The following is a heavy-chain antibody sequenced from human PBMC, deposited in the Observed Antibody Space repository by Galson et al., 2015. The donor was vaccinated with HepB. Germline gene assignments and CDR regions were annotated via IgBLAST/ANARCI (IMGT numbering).Heavy chain of an antibody. V-gene: IGHV2-5*02. Sequence: PALVKPTQTLTLTCTFSGFSLITTGVGVGWIRQPPGKALDWLALIYWDDDKRYSPSLKTRLTITKDTSKTQVVITMTNMDPVDTATYYCVHFIAVANTGGDYYMDVWGKWTTVTVSS. CDR1: GFSLITTGVG. D-gene: IGHD6-19*01. CDR2: IYWDDDK. CDR3: VHFIAVANTGGDYYMDV. J-gene: IGHJ6*03.